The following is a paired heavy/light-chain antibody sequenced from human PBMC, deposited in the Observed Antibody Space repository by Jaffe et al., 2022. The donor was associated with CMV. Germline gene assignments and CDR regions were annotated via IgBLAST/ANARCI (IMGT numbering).Heavy chain of an antibody. D-gene: IGHD5-12*01. J-gene: IGHJ4*02. CDR2: VNQREYT. CDR3: ARGPGYSGYDLWD. V-gene: IGHV4-34*01. CDR1: DGSFSGYY. Sequence: QVQLQQWGAGLLKPSETLSLTCAVYDGSFSGYYWSWIRQPPGKGLEWIGEVNQREYTKYNPSLKSRVTISLDTSKKQFSLRLSSVTAADTGLYYCARGPGYSGYDLWDWGQGTLVTVSS.
Light chain of an antibody. CDR1: QSVRSY. Sequence: EIVLTQSPATLSLSAGERATLSCRASQSVRSYLAWYQQKPGQAPRLLIYDASNRATGIPARFSGSGSGTDFTLTINSLEPEDFAVYYCQHLSNLITFGQGTRLEIK. CDR3: QHLSNLIT. V-gene: IGKV3-11*01. CDR2: DAS. J-gene: IGKJ5*01.